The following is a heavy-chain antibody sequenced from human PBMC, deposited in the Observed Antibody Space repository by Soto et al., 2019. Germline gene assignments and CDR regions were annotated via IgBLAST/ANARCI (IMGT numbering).Heavy chain of an antibody. J-gene: IGHJ5*02. V-gene: IGHV3-23*01. D-gene: IGHD1-26*01. Sequence: PGGSLRLSCAASGLIFENFGMSWVRQAPGKGLEWTSSISGSGFKKYYADSVKGRFTISRDNSKSTVYLELNNLSAEDTAVYHCAKNQGVELVPLATVDWFDPWGQGSVVTVS. CDR2: ISGSGFKK. CDR3: AKNQGVELVPLATVDWFDP. CDR1: GLIFENFG.